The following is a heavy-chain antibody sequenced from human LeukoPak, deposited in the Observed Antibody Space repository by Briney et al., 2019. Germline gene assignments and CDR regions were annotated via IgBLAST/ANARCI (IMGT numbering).Heavy chain of an antibody. V-gene: IGHV5-51*01. J-gene: IGHJ5*02. CDR2: IYPGDSDT. Sequence: GASLKISCKGSGYSFTNYWIGWVRQLPGKGLEWMGIIYPGDSDTSYSPSFQGQVTISADKSITTAYLQWSSLKASDTAMYYCARRMVRGVIISWFDPWGQGTLVTVSS. D-gene: IGHD3-10*01. CDR3: ARRMVRGVIISWFDP. CDR1: GYSFTNYW.